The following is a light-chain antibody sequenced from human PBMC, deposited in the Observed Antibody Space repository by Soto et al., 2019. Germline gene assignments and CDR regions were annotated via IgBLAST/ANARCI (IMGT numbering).Light chain of an antibody. Sequence: EIVLTQSPGTLSFSPGERATLSCRARQSVSSSYLAWYQQKPGQAPRLLIYGASSRATGIPDRFSGGGSGTDFTLTISRLEPEDFAVYYCQQYGTSPFTFGPGTKVDIK. V-gene: IGKV3-20*01. CDR3: QQYGTSPFT. CDR1: QSVSSSY. J-gene: IGKJ3*01. CDR2: GAS.